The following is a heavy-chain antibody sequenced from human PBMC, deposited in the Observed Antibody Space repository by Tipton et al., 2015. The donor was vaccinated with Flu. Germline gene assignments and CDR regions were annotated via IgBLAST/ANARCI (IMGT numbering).Heavy chain of an antibody. CDR3: ARRDFSNYVSESKNWFDP. Sequence: TLSLTCMVSGDSIRSDYYWGWIRQPPGGGLEWIASINHYGNTYHNPSLKSRVTISVDRSRNQFSLKLTSVTATDTAVYYCARRDFSNYVSESKNWFDPWGHGILVTVSS. CDR1: GDSIRSDYY. J-gene: IGHJ5*02. CDR2: INHYGNT. V-gene: IGHV4-38-2*02. D-gene: IGHD4-11*01.